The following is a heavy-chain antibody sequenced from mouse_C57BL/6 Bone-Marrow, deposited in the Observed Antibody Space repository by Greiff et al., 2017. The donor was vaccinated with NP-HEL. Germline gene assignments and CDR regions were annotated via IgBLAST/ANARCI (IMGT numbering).Heavy chain of an antibody. CDR3: TTCDGYYWYFDV. V-gene: IGHV14-4*01. CDR2: IDPENGDT. Sequence: VQLQQSGAELVRPGASVKLSCTASGFNIKDDYMHWVKQRPEQGLEWIGWIDPENGDTEYASKFQGKATITEDTSSNTAYLQLRSLTSEDTAVYYCTTCDGYYWYFDVWGTGTTVTVSS. J-gene: IGHJ1*03. D-gene: IGHD2-3*01. CDR1: GFNIKDDY.